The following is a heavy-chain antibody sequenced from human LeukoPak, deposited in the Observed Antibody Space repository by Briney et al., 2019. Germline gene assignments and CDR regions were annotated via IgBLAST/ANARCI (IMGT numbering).Heavy chain of an antibody. Sequence: KPGGSLRLSCAASGFTFRDHYMSWIRQAPGKGLEWISYISSSGSTIHYADSVKGRFIVSRDNAKNSLFLQMNSLRAEDTAVYYCARPTETHCGGDCLARLDPWGQGTLVTVSS. J-gene: IGHJ5*02. CDR3: ARPTETHCGGDCLARLDP. CDR1: GFTFRDHY. V-gene: IGHV3-11*01. CDR2: ISSSGSTI. D-gene: IGHD2-21*02.